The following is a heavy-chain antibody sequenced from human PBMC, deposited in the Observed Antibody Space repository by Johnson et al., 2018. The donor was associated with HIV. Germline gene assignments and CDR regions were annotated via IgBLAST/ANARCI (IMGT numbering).Heavy chain of an antibody. CDR3: AKVKGVGPDYAFDI. CDR2: IKQDGSEQ. CDR1: GFTFSSYW. Sequence: EVQLVESGGGLVQPGGSLRLSCAASGFTFSSYWMNWVRQAPGKGLEWVANIKQDGSEQYYVDSVKGRFSISRGNAKNTLYLQMNRLRVEDTSVYYCAKVKGVGPDYAFDIWGQGTMVTVSS. V-gene: IGHV3-7*03. J-gene: IGHJ3*02. D-gene: IGHD2-21*02.